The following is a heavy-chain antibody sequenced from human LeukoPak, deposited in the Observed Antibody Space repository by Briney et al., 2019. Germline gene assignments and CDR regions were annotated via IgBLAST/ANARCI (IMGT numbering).Heavy chain of an antibody. Sequence: GASVKASCKASGYTFTSYAMNWVRQAPGQGLEWMGWINTNTGNPTYAQGFTGRFVFSLDTSVSTAYLQISSLKAEDTAVYYCARDSRPHYYYGMDVWGQGTTVTVSS. CDR1: GYTFTSYA. CDR2: INTNTGNP. CDR3: ARDSRPHYYYGMDV. J-gene: IGHJ6*02. V-gene: IGHV7-4-1*02.